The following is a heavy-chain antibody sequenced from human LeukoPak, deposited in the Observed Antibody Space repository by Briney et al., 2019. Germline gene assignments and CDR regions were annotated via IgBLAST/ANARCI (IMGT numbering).Heavy chain of an antibody. CDR2: IYYSRST. V-gene: IGHV4-59*01. Sequence: SETLSLTCAVYGGSFSGYYWSWIRQPPGKGLEWIGYIYYSRSTNYNPSLKSRVTISVDTSKNQFSLKLSSVTAADTAVYYCARSKDILTGYCFDYWGQGTLVTVSS. J-gene: IGHJ4*02. CDR1: GGSFSGYY. D-gene: IGHD3-9*01. CDR3: ARSKDILTGYCFDY.